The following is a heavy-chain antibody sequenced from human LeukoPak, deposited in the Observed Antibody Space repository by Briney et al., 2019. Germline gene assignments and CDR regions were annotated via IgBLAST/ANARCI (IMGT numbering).Heavy chain of an antibody. D-gene: IGHD6-19*01. Sequence: PSETLSLTCTVSGGSISSSRNYWGWIRQPPGKGLEWIASIYHSGTTYYNPSLKSRVTIFVHTSDNQFSLKLSSVTAADTAAYYCATGGGIAVAHAWGQGIVVTVSS. CDR1: GGSISSSRNY. CDR2: IYHSGTT. CDR3: ATGGGIAVAHA. V-gene: IGHV4-39*01. J-gene: IGHJ4*02.